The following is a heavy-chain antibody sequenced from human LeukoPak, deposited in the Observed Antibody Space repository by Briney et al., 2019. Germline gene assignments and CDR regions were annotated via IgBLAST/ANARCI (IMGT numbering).Heavy chain of an antibody. CDR2: INSDGSWT. CDR3: ARIPTIGWGDY. CDR1: GNYW. Sequence: GSLRLSCAASGNYWMHWVRQAPGKGLVWVSHINSDGSWTSYADSVKGRFTISRDNSKNTLYLQMNSLRAEDTAVYYCARIPTIGWGDYWGQGTLVTVSS. D-gene: IGHD2-2*01. V-gene: IGHV3-74*01. J-gene: IGHJ4*02.